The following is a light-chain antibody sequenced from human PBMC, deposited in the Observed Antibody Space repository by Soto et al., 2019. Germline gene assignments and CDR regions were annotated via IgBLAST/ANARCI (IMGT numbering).Light chain of an antibody. Sequence: QSALTQPVSVSGSPGQSITISCTGSSSDVGAYDHVSWYQQPPGKAPKPLIYDVSKRPSGVSYRFSGSKSGNTASLTISGLQADDEADYYCSSYTNSNTLLFGGGTKVTVL. J-gene: IGLJ3*02. CDR1: SSDVGAYDH. V-gene: IGLV2-14*01. CDR3: SSYTNSNTLL. CDR2: DVS.